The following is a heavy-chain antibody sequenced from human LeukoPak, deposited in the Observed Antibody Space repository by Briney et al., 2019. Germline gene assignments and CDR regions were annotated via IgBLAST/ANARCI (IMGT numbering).Heavy chain of an antibody. CDR3: ARRGFFDY. CDR1: GASISSYY. J-gene: IGHJ4*02. D-gene: IGHD5-12*01. Sequence: SETLSLTCTVSGASISSYYWSWIRQPPGKGLEWIGNIYSSGSTNYNPSLESRVAISLDTSKNQVSLKLSSVAAADTAAYYCARRGFFDYWGQGILVTVSS. V-gene: IGHV4-59*08. CDR2: IYSSGST.